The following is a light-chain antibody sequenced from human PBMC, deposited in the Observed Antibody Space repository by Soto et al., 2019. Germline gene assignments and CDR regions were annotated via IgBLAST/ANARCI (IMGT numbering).Light chain of an antibody. Sequence: EIVLTQSPATLSLSPGERATLSCRASQSVSSYLAWYQQKPGQAPRLLIYDAYNRATGIPARFSGGGSGTDFTLTISSLEAEDFAVYFCQKRLNWHRFTFGQGTKLEIK. CDR1: QSVSSY. CDR3: QKRLNWHRFT. J-gene: IGKJ2*01. CDR2: DAY. V-gene: IGKV3-11*01.